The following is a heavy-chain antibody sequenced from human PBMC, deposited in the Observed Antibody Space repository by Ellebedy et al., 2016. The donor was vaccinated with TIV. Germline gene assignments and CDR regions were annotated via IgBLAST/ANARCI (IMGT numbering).Heavy chain of an antibody. CDR1: RFTFSSYW. CDR2: MRQDGGDK. Sequence: GESLKISCAASRFTFSSYWMSWVRQAPGKGLEWVANMRQDGGDKYYVDSVKGRFTISRDNAKSSLYLQMKSLRAEDTAVYYCATDGSYGDYLSPAHAFENWGQGTVVIVSS. J-gene: IGHJ3*02. D-gene: IGHD4-17*01. CDR3: ATDGSYGDYLSPAHAFEN. V-gene: IGHV3-7*01.